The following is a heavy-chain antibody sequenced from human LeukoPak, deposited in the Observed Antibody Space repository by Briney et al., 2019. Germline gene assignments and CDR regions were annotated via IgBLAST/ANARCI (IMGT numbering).Heavy chain of an antibody. D-gene: IGHD3-10*01. V-gene: IGHV4-34*01. CDR2: INHSGST. J-gene: IGHJ4*02. Sequence: PSETLSLTCAVHGGSFSGYYWSWIRQPPGKGLEWIGEINHSGSTNYNPSLKSRVTISVDTSKNQFSLKLSSVTAADTAVYYCARVGADGSGFLFDYWGQGTLVTVSS. CDR1: GGSFSGYY. CDR3: ARVGADGSGFLFDY.